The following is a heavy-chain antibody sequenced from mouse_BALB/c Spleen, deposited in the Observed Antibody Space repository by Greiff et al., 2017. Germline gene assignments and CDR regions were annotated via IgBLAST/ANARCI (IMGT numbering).Heavy chain of an antibody. CDR3: AREGDDFYYFDY. CDR2: ISSGSSTI. J-gene: IGHJ2*01. Sequence: EVKLMESGGGLVQPGGSRKLSCAASGFTFSSFGMHWVRQAPEKGLEWVAYISSGSSTIYYADTVKGRFTISRDNPKNTLFLQMTSLRSEDTAMYYCAREGDDFYYFDYWGQGTTLTVSS. CDR1: GFTFSSFG. V-gene: IGHV5-17*02. D-gene: IGHD2-4*01.